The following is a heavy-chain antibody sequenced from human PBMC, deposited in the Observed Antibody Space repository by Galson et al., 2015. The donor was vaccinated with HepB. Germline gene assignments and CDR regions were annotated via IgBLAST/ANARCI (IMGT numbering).Heavy chain of an antibody. D-gene: IGHD2-2*01. CDR3: AIPVADRYAYYFEY. CDR2: IDPSDSYT. CDR1: GSAANSFNRYW. J-gene: IGHJ4*02. V-gene: IGHV5-10-1*01. Sequence: QSGAEVKKPGESLRISCKAPGSAANSFNRYWISWVRQMPGKGLEWMGRIDPSDSYTNYSPSFQGHVTISVDKSISTVYLQWSSLKASDPAMYYCAIPVADRYAYYFEYWGQGTPVTVSS.